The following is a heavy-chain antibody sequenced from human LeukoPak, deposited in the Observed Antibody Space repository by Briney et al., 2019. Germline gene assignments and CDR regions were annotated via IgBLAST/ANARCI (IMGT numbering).Heavy chain of an antibody. Sequence: GGSLRLSCAASGFTFSSYSMNWVRQAPGKGLEWVSYISSSSSTIYYADSVKGRFTISRDNAKNSLYLQMNSLRAEDTAVYYCARDAGRVVPAAIGHYMDVWGKGTTVTVSS. CDR3: ARDAGRVVPAAIGHYMDV. V-gene: IGHV3-48*04. CDR1: GFTFSSYS. D-gene: IGHD2-2*01. J-gene: IGHJ6*03. CDR2: ISSSSSTI.